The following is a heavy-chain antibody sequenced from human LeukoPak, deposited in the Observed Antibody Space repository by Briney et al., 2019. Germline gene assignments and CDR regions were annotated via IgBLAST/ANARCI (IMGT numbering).Heavy chain of an antibody. CDR2: IRSSGSPR. J-gene: IGHJ4*02. Sequence: GGSLKLSCAASGFTFSAYSMNWVRQAPGRGLEWVSYIRSSGSPRYHADSVKGRFTISRDNTKNSLYLQMDSLRDEDTAVYYCVRDPDALDYWGQGTLVTVSS. V-gene: IGHV3-48*02. CDR1: GFTFSAYS. CDR3: VRDPDALDY.